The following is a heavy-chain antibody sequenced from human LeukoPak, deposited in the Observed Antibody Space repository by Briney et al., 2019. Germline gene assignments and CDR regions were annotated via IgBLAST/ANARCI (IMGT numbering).Heavy chain of an antibody. V-gene: IGHV3-23*01. CDR2: IDYSGGST. J-gene: IGHJ4*02. D-gene: IGHD6-19*01. CDR1: GFTLSSYE. Sequence: PGGSLRLSCTASGFTLSSYEMSWIRQAPGKGLEWVSSIDYSGGSTYYADSVKSRFTISRDNSKNTLYLQLNSLRGDDTAVYYCARNSGWYGASWGQGTLVTVSS. CDR3: ARNSGWYGAS.